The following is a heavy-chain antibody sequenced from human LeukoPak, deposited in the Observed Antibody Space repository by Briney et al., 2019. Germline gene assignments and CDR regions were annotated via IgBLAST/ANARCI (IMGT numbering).Heavy chain of an antibody. D-gene: IGHD5-24*01. J-gene: IGHJ4*02. CDR2: IYWNDAK. Sequence: SVPTLLKPTQTLTVTCTFSGFSLSTSGVGVGWIRQPPEKAMEWLPLIYWNDAKRYRPSLKSRLTITKDTSKKQVVLTMTNMDPVDTATYYCAHSPRGRWLQFNYYDYWGQGTLVTVSS. CDR3: AHSPRGRWLQFNYYDY. V-gene: IGHV2-5*01. CDR1: GFSLSTSGVG.